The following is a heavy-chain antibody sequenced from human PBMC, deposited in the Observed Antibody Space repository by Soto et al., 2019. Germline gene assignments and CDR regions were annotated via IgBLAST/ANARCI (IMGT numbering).Heavy chain of an antibody. CDR3: ARLTSPVLHYSGYLRAFAI. J-gene: IGHJ3*02. CDR1: GYSFTSYW. Sequence: PGESLKISCKGSGYSFTSYWIGWVRQMPGKGLEWMGIIYPGDSDTRYSPSFRGQVTISADKSISTAYLQWSSLKASDTAMYYCARLTSPVLHYSGYLRAFAICCQGTMVPVSS. CDR2: IYPGDSDT. D-gene: IGHD5-12*01. V-gene: IGHV5-51*01.